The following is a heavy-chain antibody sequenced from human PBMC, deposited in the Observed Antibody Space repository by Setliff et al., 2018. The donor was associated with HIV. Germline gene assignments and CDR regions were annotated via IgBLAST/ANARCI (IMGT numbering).Heavy chain of an antibody. J-gene: IGHJ3*01. V-gene: IGHV1-3*01. D-gene: IGHD3-10*01. CDR1: GYTFTNYA. CDR2: INPDNGNT. Sequence: GASVKVPRKASGYTFTNYAIHWVRQAPGQRLEWMGWINPDNGNTKYSQKFQSRVTITRDTSATTAYMGLSRLRSEDTAIFYFPRGPIGSDVAFDVRGQGTMVTVSS. CDR3: PRGPIGSDVAFDV.